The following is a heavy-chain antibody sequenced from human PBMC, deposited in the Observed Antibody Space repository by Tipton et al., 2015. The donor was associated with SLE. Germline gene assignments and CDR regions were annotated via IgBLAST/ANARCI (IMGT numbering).Heavy chain of an antibody. CDR1: GGSISSGGYY. CDR2: INHSGST. J-gene: IGHJ5*02. D-gene: IGHD3-22*01. CDR3: ASASSGYYFDP. Sequence: TLSLTCTVSGGSISSGGYYWSWIRQPPGKGLEWIGEINHSGSTNYKPSLKSRVTISVDTSKNQFSLKLSSVTAADTAVYYCASASSGYYFDPWGQGTLVTVSS. V-gene: IGHV4-61*08.